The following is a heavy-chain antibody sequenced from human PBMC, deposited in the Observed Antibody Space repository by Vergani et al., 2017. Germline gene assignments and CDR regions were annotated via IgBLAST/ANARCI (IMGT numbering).Heavy chain of an antibody. D-gene: IGHD3-9*01. CDR2: INHSGST. Sequence: QVQLQQWGAGLLKPSETLSLTCAVYGGSFSGYYWSWIRQPPGKGLEWIGEINHSGSTNYNPSLKSRVTISVDTSKNQFSRKLSSVTAADTAVYYCARGQREELRYFVYGNWFDPWGQGTLVTVSS. CDR1: GGSFSGYY. CDR3: ARGQREELRYFVYGNWFDP. V-gene: IGHV4-34*01. J-gene: IGHJ5*02.